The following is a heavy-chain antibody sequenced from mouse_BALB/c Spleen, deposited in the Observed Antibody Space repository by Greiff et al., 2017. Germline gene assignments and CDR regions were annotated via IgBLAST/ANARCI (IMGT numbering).Heavy chain of an antibody. D-gene: IGHD1-1*02. CDR1: GYTFPSYD. J-gene: IGHJ4*01. V-gene: IGHV1-85*01. CDR3: ARDLWGDY. Sequence: VKLVESGAELVKPGASVKLSCKASGYTFPSYDINWVRQRPEQGLEWIGWMFPGDGSTKYNEKFKGKATLTTDKSSSTAYMQLSRLTSEDSAVYFCARDLWGDYWGQGTSVTVSS. CDR2: MFPGDGST.